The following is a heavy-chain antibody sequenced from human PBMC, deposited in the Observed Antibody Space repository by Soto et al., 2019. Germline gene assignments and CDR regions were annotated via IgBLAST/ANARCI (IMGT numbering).Heavy chain of an antibody. D-gene: IGHD5-12*01. V-gene: IGHV4-59*01. Sequence: PSETLSLTCTVSGGSINNYYWSWIRQPPGKGLEWVGDVYYSGNTNFNPSLQSRVTMSVDTSKNQFSLTLTSVTAADTAVYYCARISKLRSGHNPFDYWGQGTLVTVSS. CDR3: ARISKLRSGHNPFDY. CDR2: VYYSGNT. CDR1: GGSINNYY. J-gene: IGHJ4*02.